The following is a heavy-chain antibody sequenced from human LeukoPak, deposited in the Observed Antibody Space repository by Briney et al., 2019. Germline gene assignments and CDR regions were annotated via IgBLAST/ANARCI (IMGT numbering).Heavy chain of an antibody. CDR3: AKDALRYFDWLLGNYFDY. Sequence: GGSLRLSCAASGFTFDDYAMHWVRQAPGKGLEWVSLISGDGGSTYYADSVKGRFTISRDNSKNSLYLQMNSLRTEDTALYYCAKDALRYFDWLLGNYFDYWGQGTLVTVSS. CDR1: GFTFDDYA. D-gene: IGHD3-9*01. J-gene: IGHJ4*02. CDR2: ISGDGGST. V-gene: IGHV3-43*02.